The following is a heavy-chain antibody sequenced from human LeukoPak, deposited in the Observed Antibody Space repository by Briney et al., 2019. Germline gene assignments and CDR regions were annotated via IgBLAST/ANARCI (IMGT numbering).Heavy chain of an antibody. CDR3: AKDHPITMIVGPPFDY. D-gene: IGHD3-22*01. Sequence: PGRSLRLSCAASGFTFSNAWMSWVRQAPGKGLQWVSAISGSGGSTYYADSVKGRFTISRDNSKNTLYLQMNSLRAEDTAVYYCAKDHPITMIVGPPFDYWGQGTLVTVSS. V-gene: IGHV3-23*01. J-gene: IGHJ4*02. CDR1: GFTFSNAW. CDR2: ISGSGGST.